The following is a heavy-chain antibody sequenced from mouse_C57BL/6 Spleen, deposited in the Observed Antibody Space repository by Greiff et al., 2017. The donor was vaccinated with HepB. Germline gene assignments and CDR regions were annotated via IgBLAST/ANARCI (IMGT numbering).Heavy chain of an antibody. CDR1: GYAFSSSW. CDR3: ARSDDGYSTGFAY. J-gene: IGHJ3*01. Sequence: VQLQQSGPELVKPGASVKISCKASGYAFSSSWMNWVKQRPGKGLEWIGRIYPGDGDTNYNGKFKGKATLTADKSSSTAYMQLSSLTSEDSAVYFGARSDDGYSTGFAYWGQWTLVTVSA. CDR2: IYPGDGDT. V-gene: IGHV1-82*01. D-gene: IGHD2-3*01.